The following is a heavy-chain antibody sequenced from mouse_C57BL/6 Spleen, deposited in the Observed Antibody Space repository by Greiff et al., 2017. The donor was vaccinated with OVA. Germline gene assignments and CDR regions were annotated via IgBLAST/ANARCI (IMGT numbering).Heavy chain of an antibody. Sequence: EVKLVESGPGLVKPSQSLSLTCSVTGYSITSGYYWNWIRQLPGNKLVWMGYISYDGSNNYNPSLKNRISITRDTSKNQFFLKLNSVTTEDTATDYCARDGDMGYGDYFDYWGQGTTLTVSS. CDR3: ARDGDMGYGDYFDY. V-gene: IGHV3-6*01. CDR2: ISYDGSN. CDR1: GYSITSGYY. J-gene: IGHJ2*01. D-gene: IGHD2-10*02.